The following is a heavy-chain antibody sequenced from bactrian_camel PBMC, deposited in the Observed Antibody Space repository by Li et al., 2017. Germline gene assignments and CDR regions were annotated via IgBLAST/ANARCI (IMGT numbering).Heavy chain of an antibody. CDR1: GWDFNSYC. J-gene: IGHJ4*01. V-gene: IGHV3S44*01. D-gene: IGHD2*01. CDR2: IGGDGRT. Sequence: DVQLVESGGGSVQAGGSLRLSCRVSGWDFNSYCMGWFRQAPGKEREGVAAIGGDGRTSYAGSVKGRFTISRDNAKNTLYLQMNSLKPEDTAVYYCVSLVGRPLVHQGTQVTVS.